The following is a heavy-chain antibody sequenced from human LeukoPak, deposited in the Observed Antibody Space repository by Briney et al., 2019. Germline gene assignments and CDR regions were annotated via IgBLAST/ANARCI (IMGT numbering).Heavy chain of an antibody. CDR1: GFTFSTYT. CDR3: AKAMKTGTVLPSFDC. CDR2: ITDSGYTT. V-gene: IGHV3-23*01. Sequence: PGGSLRLSCAASGFTFSTYTMNWVRQAPRKGLEWVSAITDSGYTTYYADSLKGRSTISSDNSKNTLYLQINSLRAEDTALYYCAKAMKTGTVLPSFDCWGQGTLVTVSS. D-gene: IGHD1-1*01. J-gene: IGHJ4*02.